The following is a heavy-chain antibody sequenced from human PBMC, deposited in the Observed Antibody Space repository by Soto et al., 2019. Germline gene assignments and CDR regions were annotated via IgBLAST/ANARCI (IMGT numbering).Heavy chain of an antibody. D-gene: IGHD3-3*01. J-gene: IGHJ4*02. CDR1: GFTFSSYA. CDR3: AKDLCDFWSGYCKYFDY. V-gene: IGHV3-23*01. CDR2: ISGSGGST. Sequence: GGSLRLSCAASGFTFSSYAMSWVRQAPGKGLEWVSAISGSGGSTYYADSVKGRFTISRDNSKNTLYLQMNSLRAEDTAVYYCAKDLCDFWSGYCKYFDYWGQGTLVTVSS.